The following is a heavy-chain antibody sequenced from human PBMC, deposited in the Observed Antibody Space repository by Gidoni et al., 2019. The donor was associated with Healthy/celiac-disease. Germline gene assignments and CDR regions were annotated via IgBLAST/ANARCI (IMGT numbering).Heavy chain of an antibody. CDR2: ISSSSSTI. J-gene: IGHJ4*02. V-gene: IGHV3-48*01. Sequence: EVQLVESGGGLVQPGGSLRLSCAASGFTFSSYSMNWVRQAPGKGLEWGSYISSSSSTIYYADSVKGRFTISRDNAKNSLYLQMNSLRAEDTAVYYCARSMRSSMVRGVIGNTPFDYWGQGTLVTVSS. CDR3: ARSMRSSMVRGVIGNTPFDY. CDR1: GFTFSSYS. D-gene: IGHD3-10*01.